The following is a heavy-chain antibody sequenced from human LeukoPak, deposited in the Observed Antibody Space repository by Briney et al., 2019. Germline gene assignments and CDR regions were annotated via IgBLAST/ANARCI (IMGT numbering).Heavy chain of an antibody. CDR2: IFHSGST. V-gene: IGHV4-39*01. CDR3: ARPSAISLNADRPWVY. D-gene: IGHD5-18*01. Sequence: KSSETLSLTCAVSGGSISSTYYWGWIRQPPGKGLEWIGSIFHSGSTYYNPSLKSRVTISVDTSRNQFSLKLSSVTAADTAVYYCARPSAISLNADRPWVYWGQGTLVTVSS. CDR1: GGSISSTYY. J-gene: IGHJ4*02.